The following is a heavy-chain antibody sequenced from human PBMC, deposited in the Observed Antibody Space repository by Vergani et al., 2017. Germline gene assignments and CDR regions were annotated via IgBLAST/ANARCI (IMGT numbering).Heavy chain of an antibody. CDR2: ISGSGGST. CDR3: AKDLDPAQTPYGSWSYIGFFDY. V-gene: IGHV3-23*01. CDR1: GFTFSSYA. Sequence: EVQLLESGGGLVQPGGSLRLSCAASGFTFSSYAMSWVRQAPGKGLEWVSAISGSGGSTYYADSVKGRFTISRDNSKNTLYLQMNSLRAEDTAVYSCAKDLDPAQTPYGSWSYIGFFDYWGQGTLVTVSS. J-gene: IGHJ4*02. D-gene: IGHD3-10*01.